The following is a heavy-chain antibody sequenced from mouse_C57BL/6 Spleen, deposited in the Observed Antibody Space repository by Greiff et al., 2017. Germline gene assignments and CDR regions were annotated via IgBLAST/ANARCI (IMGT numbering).Heavy chain of an antibody. CDR2: INYDGSST. V-gene: IGHV5-16*01. Sequence: EVQLVESEGGLVQPGSSMKLSCTASGFTFSDYYMAWVRQVPEKGLEWVANINYDGSSTYYLDSLKSRFIISRDNAKNILYLQMSSLKSEDTATYYCARESNSFDYWGQGTTLTVSS. J-gene: IGHJ2*01. CDR1: GFTFSDYY. CDR3: ARESNSFDY.